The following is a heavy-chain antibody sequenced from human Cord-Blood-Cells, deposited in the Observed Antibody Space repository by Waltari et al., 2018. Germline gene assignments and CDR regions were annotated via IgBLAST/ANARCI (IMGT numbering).Heavy chain of an antibody. D-gene: IGHD2-2*01. CDR2: IYPGDSDT. V-gene: IGHV5-51*01. CDR3: ARRFCSSTSCHDAFDI. CDR1: GYSFTSYW. Sequence: EVQLVQSGAEVKKPGESLKISCKGSGYSFTSYWIGWVRQMPGKGVEWMGIIYPGDSDTRYSPSFQGQVTSSADKSISTAYLQWSSLKASDTAMYYCARRFCSSTSCHDAFDIWGQGTMVTVSS. J-gene: IGHJ3*02.